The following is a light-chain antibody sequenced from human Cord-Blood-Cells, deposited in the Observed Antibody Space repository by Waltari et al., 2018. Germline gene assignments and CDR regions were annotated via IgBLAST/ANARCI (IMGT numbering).Light chain of an antibody. CDR2: GAS. CDR3: QQYGSSPRT. J-gene: IGKJ1*01. V-gene: IGKV3-20*01. CDR1: QSVSSSY. Sequence: EIVLTQSPGTLSLSPGERATLSCRASQSVSSSYLAWYQQKPGQAPRLLIYGASSRATGIPDRFSGSGSGTDFTLTISRLEPEDFAVYYCQQYGSSPRTFGHGTKAEI.